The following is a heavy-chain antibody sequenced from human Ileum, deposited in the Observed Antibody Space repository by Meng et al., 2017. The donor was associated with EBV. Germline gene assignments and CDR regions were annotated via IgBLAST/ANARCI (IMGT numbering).Heavy chain of an antibody. V-gene: IGHV4-4*02. CDR1: GGSISRSDW. CDR3: ASSDYYRSDY. J-gene: IGHJ4*02. Sequence: QVQLQGAGPGLVKPSATLSLPCAVSGGSISRSDWWSWVRQPPGKGLEWIGETSHSGSTNYSPSLKSRVTISLDKSKNQLSLKLNSVTAADTAVYYCASSDYYRSDYWGQGTLVTVSS. D-gene: IGHD3-22*01. CDR2: TSHSGST.